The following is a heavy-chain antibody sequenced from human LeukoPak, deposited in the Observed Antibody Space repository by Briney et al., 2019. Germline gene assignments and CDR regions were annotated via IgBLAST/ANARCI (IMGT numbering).Heavy chain of an antibody. V-gene: IGHV3-23*01. CDR2: ISGSAHKI. J-gene: IGHJ4*02. CDR3: SGRGTTGELLRKPLSDY. D-gene: IGHD1-26*01. Sequence: GGSLRLSCVASGFTFSNYAMSWVRQAPEKGLDWVSVISGSAHKIRYADSVKGRFTISRDNAKNSLYLQMNSLRAEDTAVYYCSGRGTTGELLRKPLSDYWGQGTLVTVSS. CDR1: GFTFSNYA.